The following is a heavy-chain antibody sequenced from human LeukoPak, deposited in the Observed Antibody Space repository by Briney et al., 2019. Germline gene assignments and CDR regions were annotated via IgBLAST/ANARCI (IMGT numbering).Heavy chain of an antibody. J-gene: IGHJ4*02. D-gene: IGHD5-24*01. CDR3: AKGRMMATIMISFDF. Sequence: PGGSLRLSCSASGFTSSNFALHWVRQAPGKGLEWVAVISYDGSTQYYADSVKGRFTISRDNSNNTLSLQMNSLKPEDTAVYYCAKGRMMATIMISFDFWGRGTLVTVSS. CDR2: ISYDGSTQ. V-gene: IGHV3-30*04. CDR1: GFTSSNFA.